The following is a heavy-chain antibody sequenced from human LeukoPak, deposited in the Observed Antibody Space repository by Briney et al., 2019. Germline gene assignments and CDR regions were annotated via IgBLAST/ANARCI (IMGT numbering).Heavy chain of an antibody. CDR2: ISGDGGST. J-gene: IGHJ4*02. CDR1: GFTFDDYA. V-gene: IGHV3-43*02. D-gene: IGHD3-22*01. CDR3: ARASITMIVVPRIDY. Sequence: PGGSLRLSCAASGFTFDDYAMHWVRQAPGKGLEWVSLISGDGGSTYYADSVKGRFTISRDNARNSLYLQMNSLRAEDTAVYYCARASITMIVVPRIDYWGQGTLVTVSS.